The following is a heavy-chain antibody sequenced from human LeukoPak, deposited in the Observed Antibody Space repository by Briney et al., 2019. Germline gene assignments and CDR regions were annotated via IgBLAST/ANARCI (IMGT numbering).Heavy chain of an antibody. J-gene: IGHJ4*02. CDR2: IKEDGREI. CDR1: GFTFTTYW. CDR3: ARSGSDFDY. V-gene: IGHV3-7*01. Sequence: GGSLRLSCAASGFTFTTYWMSWVRQAPEKGLEWVANIKEDGREIHYVDSVKGRFTISRDNAENSLYLQMDSLRAEDTAVYYCARSGSDFDYWGQGTLVTVSS. D-gene: IGHD1-26*01.